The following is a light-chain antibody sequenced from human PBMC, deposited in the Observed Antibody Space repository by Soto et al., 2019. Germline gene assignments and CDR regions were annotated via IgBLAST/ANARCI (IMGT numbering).Light chain of an antibody. CDR2: WAS. J-gene: IGKJ4*01. CDR3: QQYYSIPVT. V-gene: IGKV4-1*01. Sequence: DIVMTQSPDSLAVSLGERATINCKSSQSVLYSSNNKNYLAWYQQKPGQPPKLLIYWASTRESGVPDRFSGSGSGTDFTLTISSLQAEDVAFYYCQQYYSIPVTFGGWTKVEIK. CDR1: QSVLYSSNNKNY.